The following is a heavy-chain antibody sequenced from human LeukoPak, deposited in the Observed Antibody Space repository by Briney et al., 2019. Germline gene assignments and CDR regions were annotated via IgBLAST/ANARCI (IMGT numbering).Heavy chain of an antibody. CDR3: ARSYDSSGFYPYYFDY. Sequence: SGGSLRLSCAASGFTFSDYYMSWIRQAPGKGLEWISYISSSSSTINYADSVKGRFTISRDNAKNSLFLQMNSLRAEDTAVYYCARSYDSSGFYPYYFDYWGQGTLVTVSS. J-gene: IGHJ4*02. CDR1: GFTFSDYY. CDR2: ISSSSSTI. D-gene: IGHD3-22*01. V-gene: IGHV3-11*04.